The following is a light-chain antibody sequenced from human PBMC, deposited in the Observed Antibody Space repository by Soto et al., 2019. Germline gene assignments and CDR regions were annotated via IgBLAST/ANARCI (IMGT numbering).Light chain of an antibody. V-gene: IGLV2-14*01. Sequence: QSVLTQPASVSGSPGQSITISCTGTSGDIGSYNRVSWYQQHPGKAPKLIIYEVTDRPSGVSNRFSGSKSGNTASLTISGLQAEDEAEYYCASWDDSLNGVLFGGGTKLTVL. CDR3: ASWDDSLNGVL. CDR1: SGDIGSYNR. J-gene: IGLJ2*01. CDR2: EVT.